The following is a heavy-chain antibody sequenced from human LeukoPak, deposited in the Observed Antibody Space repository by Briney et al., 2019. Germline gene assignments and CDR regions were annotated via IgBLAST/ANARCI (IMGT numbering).Heavy chain of an antibody. Sequence: GGSLRLSYAASGFTFSSYGMHWVRQAPGKGLEWVAVISYDGSNKYYADSVKGRFTISRDNSKNTLYLQMNSLRAEDTAVYYCAKGSSGDYWGQGTLVTVSS. CDR1: GFTFSSYG. J-gene: IGHJ4*02. CDR2: ISYDGSNK. D-gene: IGHD6-6*01. V-gene: IGHV3-30*18. CDR3: AKGSSGDY.